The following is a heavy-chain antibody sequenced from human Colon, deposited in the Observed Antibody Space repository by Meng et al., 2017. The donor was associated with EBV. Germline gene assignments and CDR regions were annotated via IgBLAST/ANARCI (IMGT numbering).Heavy chain of an antibody. Sequence: HQLRLGPGSPPQTLVLTCTVSGGSITSGAYYWSWIHQHPGKCLECIGYIYYSGSTYYNPSLKSRVTISIDTSKNQFSLKLSSVTAADTAVYYCARGPSRWLQFSFDYWGQGTLVTVSS. CDR2: IYYSGST. D-gene: IGHD5-24*01. J-gene: IGHJ4*02. V-gene: IGHV4-31*03. CDR1: GGSITSGAYY. CDR3: ARGPSRWLQFSFDY.